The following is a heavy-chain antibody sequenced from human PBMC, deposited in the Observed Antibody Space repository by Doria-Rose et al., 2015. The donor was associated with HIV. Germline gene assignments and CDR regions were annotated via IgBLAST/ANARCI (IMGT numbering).Heavy chain of an antibody. CDR1: GVSLSSPGMG. V-gene: IGHV2-26*01. CDR2: IFSDDER. CDR3: ARIKSSRWYHKYYFDF. Sequence: QVQLVQSGPVLVKPTETLTLTCTVSGVSLSSPGMGVSWIRQPPAKALGWLANIFSDDERFYKTSLKSRLTISSAASKSQVVLTMTDMDPVDTATYYCARIKSSRWYHKYYFDFWGQGTLVTVSA. J-gene: IGHJ4*02. D-gene: IGHD6-13*01.